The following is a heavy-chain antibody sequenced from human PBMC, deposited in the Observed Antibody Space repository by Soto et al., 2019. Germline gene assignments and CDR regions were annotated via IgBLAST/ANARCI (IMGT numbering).Heavy chain of an antibody. D-gene: IGHD2-2*02. CDR2: ISGSGGST. J-gene: IGHJ6*03. Sequence: GGSLRLSCAASGFTFSSYAMSWVRQAPGKGLEWVSAISGSGGSTYYADSVKGRFTISRDNSKNTLYLQMNSLRAEDTAVYYCAKDLGETRHCSSTSCYSPVYYYYYYMDVWGKGTTVTVSS. CDR1: GFTFSSYA. V-gene: IGHV3-23*01. CDR3: AKDLGETRHCSSTSCYSPVYYYYYYMDV.